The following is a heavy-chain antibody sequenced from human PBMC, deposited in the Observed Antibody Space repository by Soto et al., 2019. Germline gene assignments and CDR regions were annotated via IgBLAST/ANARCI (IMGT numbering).Heavy chain of an antibody. V-gene: IGHV4-4*07. CDR2: IYATGTT. D-gene: IGHD1-1*01. Sequence: PSETLSLTCTVSGASISGFYWSWIRKSAGKGLEWIGRIYATGTTDYNPSLKSRVMMSVDTSKKQFSLKLRSVTAADTAVYYCVRHGTETLRDWFDPWGQGISVTVSS. CDR3: VRHGTETLRDWFDP. J-gene: IGHJ5*02. CDR1: GASISGFY.